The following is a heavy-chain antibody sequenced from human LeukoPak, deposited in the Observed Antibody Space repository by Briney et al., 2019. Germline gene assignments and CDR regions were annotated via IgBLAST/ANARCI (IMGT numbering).Heavy chain of an antibody. V-gene: IGHV4-39*07. CDR1: GDSFSSNSYY. J-gene: IGHJ4*02. Sequence: PSDTLSVTCTVSGDSFSSNSYYWAWIRQPPGKGLECIGGIQYSGSTYFNPSLKSRVTISVDRSKNQFSLKLSSVTAADTAVYYCALISSGSYYIDYWGQGTLVTVSS. D-gene: IGHD3-10*01. CDR2: IQYSGST. CDR3: ALISSGSYYIDY.